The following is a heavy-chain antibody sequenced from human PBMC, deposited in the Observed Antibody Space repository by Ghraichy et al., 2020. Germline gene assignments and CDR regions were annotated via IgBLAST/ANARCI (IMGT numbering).Heavy chain of an antibody. CDR1: GFTFSSYS. D-gene: IGHD2-8*01. V-gene: IGHV3-48*02. J-gene: IGHJ4*02. CDR3: ARSNAYFDY. CDR2: ITGSSSTI. Sequence: LSLTCAASGFTFSSYSMNWVRQAPGKGLEWISYITGSSSTIYYSDSVKGRFTISRDNAKNSLYLQMNSLRDEDTAVYYCARSNAYFDYWGQGTLVTVSS.